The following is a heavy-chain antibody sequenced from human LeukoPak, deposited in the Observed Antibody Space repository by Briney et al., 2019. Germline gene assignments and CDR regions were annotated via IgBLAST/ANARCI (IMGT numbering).Heavy chain of an antibody. CDR3: VKDRRNPYRPEGPFDP. D-gene: IGHD1-14*01. CDR2: INWNSAST. CDR1: GFTFEDYA. Sequence: GGSLRLSCAASGFTFEDYAMHWVRQAPGKGLEWVSGINWNSASTGYADSVKGRFTISRDNVMNSLYLQMNGLRPEDTALYYCVKDRRNPYRPEGPFDPWGQGTLVTVSS. V-gene: IGHV3-9*01. J-gene: IGHJ5*02.